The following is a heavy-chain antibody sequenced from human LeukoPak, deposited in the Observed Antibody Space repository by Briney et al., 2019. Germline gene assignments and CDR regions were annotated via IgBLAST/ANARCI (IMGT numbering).Heavy chain of an antibody. CDR1: GFTFSSYG. J-gene: IGHJ1*01. D-gene: IGHD6-13*01. V-gene: IGHV3-30*06. CDR3: ARDGHSSSWYGYFQH. CDR2: ISYDGSNK. Sequence: GGSLRLSCAASGFTFSSYGMHWVRQAPGKGLEWVAVISYDGSNKYYADSVKGRFTISRDNSKNTLYLQMNSLRAEDTAVYYCARDGHSSSWYGYFQHWGQGTLVTVSS.